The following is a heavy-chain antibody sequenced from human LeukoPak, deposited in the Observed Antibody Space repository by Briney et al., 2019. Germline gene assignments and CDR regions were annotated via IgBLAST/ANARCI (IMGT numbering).Heavy chain of an antibody. D-gene: IGHD1-1*01. V-gene: IGHV3-9*01. CDR1: GLSFDDYA. Sequence: GRSLRLSCAASGLSFDDYAMHWVRQVPGKGLEWVSGIGWNSVNIGYVDSVKGRFTISRDNAKNSLYLQMNSLRVDDTALYFCAEGLSLEGGSTWKNNWFDAWGQGTVAIVSS. J-gene: IGHJ5*02. CDR3: AEGLSLEGGSTWKNNWFDA. CDR2: IGWNSVNI.